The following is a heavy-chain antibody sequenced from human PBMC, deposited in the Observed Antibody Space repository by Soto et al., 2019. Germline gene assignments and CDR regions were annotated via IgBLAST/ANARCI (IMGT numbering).Heavy chain of an antibody. D-gene: IGHD6-13*01. CDR2: ISGSGGST. CDR1: GFTFSSYA. V-gene: IGHV3-23*01. Sequence: GGSLRLSCAASGFTFSSYAMSWVRQAPGKGLEWVSAISGSGGSTYYADSVKGRFTISRDNSKNTLYLQMNSLRAEDTVVDYCAKSVYSSSWGAFDIWGQGTMVTVSS. CDR3: AKSVYSSSWGAFDI. J-gene: IGHJ3*02.